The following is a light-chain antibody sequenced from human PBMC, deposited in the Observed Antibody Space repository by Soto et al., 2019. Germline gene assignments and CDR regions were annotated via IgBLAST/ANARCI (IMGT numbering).Light chain of an antibody. CDR3: QQRSNWPRT. J-gene: IGKJ3*01. CDR2: DAS. Sequence: IVLTQSPVTLSLSPGERATLSCRASQSVSSSYLAWYQQKPGQAPRLLIYDASNRATGIPARFSGSGSGTDFTLTISSLEPEDFAVYYCQQRSNWPRTFGPGTKVDIK. CDR1: QSVSSSY. V-gene: IGKV3-11*01.